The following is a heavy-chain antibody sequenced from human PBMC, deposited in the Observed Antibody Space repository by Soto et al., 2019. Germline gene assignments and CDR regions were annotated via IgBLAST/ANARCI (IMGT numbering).Heavy chain of an antibody. J-gene: IGHJ5*02. Sequence: QVQLVQSGAEVRKPGSSVKVSCKASGDSSSSYAISWVRQAPGQGLEWMGGIMPLFGTANYAQKVQGRVTITADQFTSTVFMEMTSLRSEDTAVYYCARADYDLWSGLGNSWGQGTLVTVSS. CDR2: IMPLFGTA. CDR1: GDSSSSYA. D-gene: IGHD3-3*01. V-gene: IGHV1-69*01. CDR3: ARADYDLWSGLGNS.